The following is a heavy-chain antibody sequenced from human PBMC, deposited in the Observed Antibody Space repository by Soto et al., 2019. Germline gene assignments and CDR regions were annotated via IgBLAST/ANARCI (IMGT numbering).Heavy chain of an antibody. CDR2: ISGSGGST. V-gene: IGHV3-23*01. J-gene: IGHJ4*02. CDR3: AIGDILTGYPFDY. CDR1: GFTFSSYA. Sequence: PGGSLRLSCAASGFTFSSYAMSWVRQAPGKGLEWVSAISGSGGSTYYADSVKGRFTISRDNSKNTLYLQMNSLRAEDTAVYYCAIGDILTGYPFDYWGQGTLVTVPS. D-gene: IGHD3-9*01.